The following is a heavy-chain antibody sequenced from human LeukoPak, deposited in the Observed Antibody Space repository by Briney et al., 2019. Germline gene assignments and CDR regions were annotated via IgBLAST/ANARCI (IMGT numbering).Heavy chain of an antibody. V-gene: IGHV3-23*01. CDR2: ISANGVDT. CDR3: ASAFLTGYYRNWIDP. J-gene: IGHJ5*02. CDR1: GFTFSSYA. Sequence: GGSLRLSCAASGFTFSSYAMSWVRQGPGKGLEWVSTISANGVDTYSADSVKGRFTISRDNSKNTLYLQMNSLRVGDTAVYYCASAFLTGYYRNWIDPWGQGTLVTVSS. D-gene: IGHD3-9*01.